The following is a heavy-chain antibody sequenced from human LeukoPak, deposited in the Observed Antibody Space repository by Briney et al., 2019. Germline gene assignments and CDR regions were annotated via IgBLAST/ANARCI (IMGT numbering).Heavy chain of an antibody. J-gene: IGHJ4*02. CDR3: ARGRYVVRGIIITTFDY. D-gene: IGHD3-10*01. V-gene: IGHV3-21*01. Sequence: PGGSLRLSCAASGFTFSSYSMNWVRQAPGKGLEWVSSISSSSSYIYYADSVKGRFTISRDNAKNSLYLQMNSLRAEDTAVYYCARGRYVVRGIIITTFDYWGQGTLVNVAS. CDR2: ISSSSSYI. CDR1: GFTFSSYS.